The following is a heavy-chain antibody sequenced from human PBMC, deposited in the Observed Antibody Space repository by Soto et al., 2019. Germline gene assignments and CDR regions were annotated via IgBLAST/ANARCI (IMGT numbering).Heavy chain of an antibody. CDR3: AREGAWGIYYDSSGLVY. J-gene: IGHJ4*02. Sequence: EVQLVESGGGLVQPGGSLRLSCAASGFTFSSYEMNWVRQAPGKGLEWISYIDYSGSTIYYADSVKGRFTISRDNAKNSLYLQMNSLRAEDTAVYYCAREGAWGIYYDSSGLVYWGQGTLVTVSS. CDR1: GFTFSSYE. V-gene: IGHV3-48*03. CDR2: IDYSGSTI. D-gene: IGHD3-22*01.